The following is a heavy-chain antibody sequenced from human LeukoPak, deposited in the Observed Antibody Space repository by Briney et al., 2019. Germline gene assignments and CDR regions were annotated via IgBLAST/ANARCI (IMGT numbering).Heavy chain of an antibody. J-gene: IGHJ4*02. CDR2: ISGSGGST. CDR3: AKKIPDLDF. D-gene: IGHD1-14*01. V-gene: IGHV3-23*01. Sequence: GSLRLSCAASGFTFSNDAMNWVRQAPGKGLVWVSGISGSGGSTYYAGSVKGRFTISRDNSKNTVYLQMNSLRAEDTAVYYCAKKIPDLDFWGQGTLVTVSS. CDR1: GFTFSNDA.